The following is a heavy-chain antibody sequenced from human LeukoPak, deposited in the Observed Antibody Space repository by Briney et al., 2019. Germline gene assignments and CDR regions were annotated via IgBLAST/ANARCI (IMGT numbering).Heavy chain of an antibody. CDR1: GGSFSDHY. CDR2: ILDTGST. CDR3: ARGPHCSGGSCYSPAFDY. D-gene: IGHD2-15*01. Sequence: PSETLSLTCAVYGGSFSDHYWSWIRKPPGKGLEWIGDILDTGSTNSNPSLKSRITISVDASKKQFSLNLRSVTAADTAVYYCARGPHCSGGSCYSPAFDYWGQGTLVSVSS. V-gene: IGHV4-34*01. J-gene: IGHJ4*02.